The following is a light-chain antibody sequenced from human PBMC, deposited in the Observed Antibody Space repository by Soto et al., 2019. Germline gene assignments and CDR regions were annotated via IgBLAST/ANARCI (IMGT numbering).Light chain of an antibody. CDR2: GAS. J-gene: IGKJ4*01. V-gene: IGKV3-20*01. Sequence: EIVLTQSPGTLSLSPGERATLSCRASQSVSSSYLAWYQQKPGQAPRLLIHGASSRATGIPDRFSGSGSGTDFTLTISRLEPEDFAVYYCQQYGSLALTFGGGTKVEIK. CDR1: QSVSSSY. CDR3: QQYGSLALT.